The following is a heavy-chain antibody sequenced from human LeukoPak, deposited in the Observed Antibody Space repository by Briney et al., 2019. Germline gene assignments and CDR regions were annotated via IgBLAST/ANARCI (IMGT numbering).Heavy chain of an antibody. CDR2: ISISGSTI. V-gene: IGHV3-48*03. CDR3: GRGGSSGYNYNAFDI. J-gene: IGHJ3*02. CDR1: GFTFSGYV. Sequence: PGGSLRLSCAASGFTFSGYVMNWVRQGPGKGLEWVSYISISGSTIYYADSVNGRFTISRDNAKNSLYLQMNSLRAEDTAVYYCGRGGSSGYNYNAFDIWGQGTRVTVSS. D-gene: IGHD3-22*01.